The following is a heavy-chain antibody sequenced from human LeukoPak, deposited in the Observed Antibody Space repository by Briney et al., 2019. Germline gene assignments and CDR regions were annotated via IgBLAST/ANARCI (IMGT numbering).Heavy chain of an antibody. V-gene: IGHV3-11*01. CDR1: GFTFSDYY. J-gene: IGHJ4*02. Sequence: GGSLRLSCAASGFTFSDYYMSWIRQAPGKGLEWVSYISSSGSTIYYADSVKGRFTISRDNAKNSLYLQMNSLRAEDTAVYYCAKDLMGYSSSWYYDFRGQGTLVTVSS. D-gene: IGHD6-13*01. CDR2: ISSSGSTI. CDR3: AKDLMGYSSSWYYDF.